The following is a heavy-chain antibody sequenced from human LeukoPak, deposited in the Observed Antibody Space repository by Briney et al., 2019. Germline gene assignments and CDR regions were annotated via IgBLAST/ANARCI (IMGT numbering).Heavy chain of an antibody. D-gene: IGHD3-9*01. J-gene: IGHJ4*02. Sequence: PGGSLRLSCAASGFTFSSYSMNWVRQAPGKGLEWVSSISSSSTYIYYADSVKGRFTISRDNAKNSLYLQMNSLRAEDTAVYYCARGDILTGYSSPHFDYWGQGTLVTVSS. CDR3: ARGDILTGYSSPHFDY. CDR1: GFTFSSYS. CDR2: ISSSSTYI. V-gene: IGHV3-21*01.